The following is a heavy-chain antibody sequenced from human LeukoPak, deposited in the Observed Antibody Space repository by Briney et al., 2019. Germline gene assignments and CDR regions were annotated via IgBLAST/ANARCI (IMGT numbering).Heavy chain of an antibody. CDR1: GGTFSSYA. J-gene: IGHJ6*03. CDR3: ARERYYDFWSGYSAYYMDV. D-gene: IGHD3-3*01. Sequence: SVKVSCKASGGTFSSYAISWVRQAPGQGLEWMGGIIPIFGTADYAQKFQGRVTITADESTSTAYMELSSLRSEDTAVYYCARERYYDFWSGYSAYYMDVWGKGTTVTVSS. CDR2: IIPIFGTA. V-gene: IGHV1-69*01.